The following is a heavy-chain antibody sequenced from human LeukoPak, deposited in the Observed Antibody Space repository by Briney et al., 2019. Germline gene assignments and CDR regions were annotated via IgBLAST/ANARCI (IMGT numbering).Heavy chain of an antibody. CDR1: GGSVSSGDYY. CDR3: ARIMADDSSGYYYYYYYMDV. D-gene: IGHD3-22*01. CDR2: IYYSGST. V-gene: IGHV4-61*08. J-gene: IGHJ6*03. Sequence: SETLSLTCTVSGGSVSSGDYYWSWIRQPPGKGLEWIGYIYYSGSTNYNPSLKSRVTISVDTSKNQFSLKLSSVTAADTAVYYCARIMADDSSGYYYYYYYMDVWGKGTTVTVSS.